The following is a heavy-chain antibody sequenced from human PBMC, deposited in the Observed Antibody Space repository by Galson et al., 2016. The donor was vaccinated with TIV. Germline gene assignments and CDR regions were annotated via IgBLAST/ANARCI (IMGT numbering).Heavy chain of an antibody. CDR3: ARPPYCGGDCFKYDS. V-gene: IGHV1-3*01. CDR2: INAANGHT. Sequence: SVKVSCKASGYTFTIYPIHWVRQAPGQSLEWMGRINAANGHTKYSQRFQGRVTITMDTSTTTAYMELSSLRSEDTAVYYCARPPYCGGDCFKYDSWGQGTLVTVSS. J-gene: IGHJ4*02. CDR1: GYTFTIYP. D-gene: IGHD2-21*01.